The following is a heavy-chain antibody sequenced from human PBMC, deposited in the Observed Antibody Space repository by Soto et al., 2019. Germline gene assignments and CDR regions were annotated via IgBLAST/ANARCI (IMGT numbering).Heavy chain of an antibody. J-gene: IGHJ6*02. D-gene: IGHD2-15*01. CDR1: GGTFGNSA. Sequence: QVQLVQSGAEVKKPGSSVTVSCKASGGTFGNSAISWVRQAPGQGLEWMGGIIPIFSTPVYAQKFQGRVTITADESTTTAYMELTSLKSEDTAVYYCARDKDRQQLGGNYYYGIDVWGQGTTVTVSS. V-gene: IGHV1-69*12. CDR3: ARDKDRQQLGGNYYYGIDV. CDR2: IIPIFSTP.